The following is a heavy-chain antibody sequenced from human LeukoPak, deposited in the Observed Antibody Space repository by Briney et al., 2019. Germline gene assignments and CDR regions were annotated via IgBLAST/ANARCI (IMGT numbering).Heavy chain of an antibody. CDR1: GFTFSSHG. CDR3: AKDFVGYYDILTGYYKDYYYYGMDV. CDR2: ISYDGSNK. J-gene: IGHJ6*04. V-gene: IGHV3-30*18. D-gene: IGHD3-9*01. Sequence: GRSPRLSCAASGFTFSSHGMHRVRQAPGQGLEWVAVISYDGSNKYYADSVKGRFTISRDNSKNTLYLQMNSLRAEDTAVYYCAKDFVGYYDILTGYYKDYYYYGMDVWGKGTTVTVSS.